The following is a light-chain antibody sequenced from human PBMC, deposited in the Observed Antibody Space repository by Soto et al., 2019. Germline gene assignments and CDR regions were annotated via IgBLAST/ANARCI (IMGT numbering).Light chain of an antibody. V-gene: IGLV2-11*01. CDR2: DVT. J-gene: IGLJ2*01. CDR3: CSYAGSFTVV. CDR1: SSDIGDYIY. Sequence: QSALTQPRSVSGSPGQSVTISCTGTSSDIGDYIYVSWYQQHPGKAPKLMIYDVTKRPSGVPDRFSASKSGNTASLTISGLQAEDEADYYCCSYAGSFTVVFGGGTQLTVL.